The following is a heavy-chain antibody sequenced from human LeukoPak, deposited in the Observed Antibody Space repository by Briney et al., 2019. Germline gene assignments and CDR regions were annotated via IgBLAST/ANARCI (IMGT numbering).Heavy chain of an antibody. CDR1: GFTXSXXS. CDR3: ARVAGWPVDAFDI. J-gene: IGHJ3*02. CDR2: ISSSSSYI. Sequence: SXRXSCAXXGFTXSXXSMNWVRQAPGXGLXXVSSISSSSSYIYYADSVKGRFTISRDNAKNSLYLQMNSLRAEDTAVYYCARVAGWPVDAFDIWGQGTMVTVSS. D-gene: IGHD6-19*01. V-gene: IGHV3-21*01.